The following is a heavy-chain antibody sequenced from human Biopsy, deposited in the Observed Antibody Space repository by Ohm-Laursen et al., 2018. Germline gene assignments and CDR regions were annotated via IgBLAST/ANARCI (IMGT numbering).Heavy chain of an antibody. CDR1: GYSFTSYY. V-gene: IGHV1-69*06. D-gene: IGHD3-9*01. CDR2: NIPILGTG. CDR3: ATKLTGYFHH. Sequence: EASVKVSCNASGYSFTSYYMHWVRQAPGQGLEWMGGNIPILGTGNYAQKFQDRVTVAADTSTSTATMELRSLRSDDTAVYYCATKLTGYFHHWGQGTLVIVSS. J-gene: IGHJ1*01.